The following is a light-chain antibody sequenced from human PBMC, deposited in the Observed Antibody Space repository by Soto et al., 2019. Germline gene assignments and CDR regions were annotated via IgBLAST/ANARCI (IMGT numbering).Light chain of an antibody. V-gene: IGKV3D-15*01. CDR2: DAS. CDR3: QQYHNWPIT. CDR1: QSVSSN. Sequence: EIVLTQSPGTLSLSPGERATLSCRASQSVSSNYLAWYQQKPGQAPRLLIYDASNRASGIPARFSGSGSGTEFTLTISSLQSEDFAVYYCQQYHNWPITFGQGTRLEIK. J-gene: IGKJ5*01.